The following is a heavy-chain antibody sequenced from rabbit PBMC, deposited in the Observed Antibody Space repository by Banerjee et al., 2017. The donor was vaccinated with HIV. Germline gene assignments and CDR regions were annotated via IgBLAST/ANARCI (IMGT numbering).Heavy chain of an antibody. CDR3: ARDRFYVGYADYGYGLNL. Sequence: EESGGDLVKPEGSLTLTCTASGFSFSSSYWICWVRQAPGEGLEWIGCIYAGGSAGTYYANWAKGRVTISKTSSTTVTLQMTSLTAADTATYFCARDRFYVGYADYGYGLNLWGQGTLVTVS. CDR2: IYAGGSAGT. J-gene: IGHJ4*01. V-gene: IGHV1S45*01. D-gene: IGHD6-1*01. CDR1: GFSFSSSYW.